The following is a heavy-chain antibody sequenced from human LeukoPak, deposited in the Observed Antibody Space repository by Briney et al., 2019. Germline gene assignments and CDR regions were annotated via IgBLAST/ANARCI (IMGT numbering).Heavy chain of an antibody. J-gene: IGHJ4*02. V-gene: IGHV3-48*01. CDR1: GFTFSSYS. D-gene: IGHD3-9*01. CDR3: ARVDPFDY. CDR2: ISTTSSTI. Sequence: PGGSLRLSCAASGFTFSSYSMNWVRQAPGKGLEWVSFISTTSSTIYYADSVKGRFSISRDNAKNSLYLQMTSLRAEDTAIYYCARVDPFDYWGQGTLVIVSS.